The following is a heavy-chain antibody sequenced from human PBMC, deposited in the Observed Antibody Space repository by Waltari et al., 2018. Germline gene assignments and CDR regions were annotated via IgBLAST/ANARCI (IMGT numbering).Heavy chain of an antibody. V-gene: IGHV4-61*02. CDR1: GGSISRGSYY. CDR3: ARDMSSGWEYNWFDP. Sequence: QVQLQESGPGLVKPSQTLSLPCTVSGGSISRGSYYWSWIRQPAGKGLEWIGRIYTSGSTNYNPSLKSRVTISVDTSKNQFSLKLSSVTAADTAVYYCARDMSSGWEYNWFDPWGQGTLVTVSS. CDR2: IYTSGST. D-gene: IGHD6-19*01. J-gene: IGHJ5*02.